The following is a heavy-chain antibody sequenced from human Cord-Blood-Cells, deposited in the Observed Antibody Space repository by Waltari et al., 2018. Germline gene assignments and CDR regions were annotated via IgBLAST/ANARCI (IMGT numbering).Heavy chain of an antibody. CDR1: GGTFSSYA. D-gene: IGHD3-3*01. CDR3: ARDGKGDFWSGYYTRYYYYGMDV. J-gene: IGHJ6*02. V-gene: IGHV1-69*12. Sequence: QVQLVQSGAEVKKPGSSVKVSCKASGGTFSSYAISWVRQAPGQGLEWMGGIIPIFGTANYAQKFQGRVTITADESTSTAYMELGSLRSEDTAVYYCARDGKGDFWSGYYTRYYYYGMDVWGQGTTVTVSS. CDR2: IIPIFGTA.